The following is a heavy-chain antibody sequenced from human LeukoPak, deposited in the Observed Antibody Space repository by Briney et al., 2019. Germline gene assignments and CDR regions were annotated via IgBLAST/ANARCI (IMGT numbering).Heavy chain of an antibody. CDR1: GATFSTYA. CDR3: ARDTVDGLWTMVRGREGMDV. J-gene: IGHJ6*02. V-gene: IGHV1-18*01. CDR2: ISAYNGNT. D-gene: IGHD3-10*01. Sequence: ASVKVSCTVSGATFSTYAMHWVRQAPGQGLEWMGWISAYNGNTNYAQKLQGRVTMATDTSTSTAYLELRSLRSDDTAVYYWARDTVDGLWTMVRGREGMDVWGQGTTVTVSS.